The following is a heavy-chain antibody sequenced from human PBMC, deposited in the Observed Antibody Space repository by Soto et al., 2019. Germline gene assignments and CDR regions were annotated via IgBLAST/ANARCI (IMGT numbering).Heavy chain of an antibody. CDR3: ARQIYDSDTGPNFQYYFDS. CDR2: IDPSDSQT. J-gene: IGHJ4*02. V-gene: IGHV5-10-1*01. Sequence: GESLKISCKGSGYSFAGYWITWVRQKPGKGLDWMGRIDPSDSQTYYSPSFRGHVTISVTKSITTVFLQWSSLRASDTAMYYCARQIYDSDTGPNFQYYFDSWGQGTPVTVSS. D-gene: IGHD3-22*01. CDR1: GYSFAGYW.